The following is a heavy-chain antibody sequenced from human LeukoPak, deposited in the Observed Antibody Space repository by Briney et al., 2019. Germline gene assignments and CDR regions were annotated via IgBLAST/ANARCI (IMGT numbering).Heavy chain of an antibody. CDR3: VGGIGWLPDY. V-gene: IGHV3-7*01. D-gene: IGHD6-19*01. CDR1: GFTFDDYA. J-gene: IGHJ4*02. CDR2: IEQDGSEK. Sequence: GGSLRLSCAASGFTFDDYAMHWVRQAPGKGLEWVANIEQDGSEKNYVDSVKGRFTISRDNGENSPYLQMNSLRVEDTGVYYCVGGIGWLPDYWGQGTLVTVSS.